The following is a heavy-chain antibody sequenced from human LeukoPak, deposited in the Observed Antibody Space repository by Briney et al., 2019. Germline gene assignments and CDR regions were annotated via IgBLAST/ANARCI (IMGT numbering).Heavy chain of an antibody. V-gene: IGHV4-34*01. CDR1: GGSFSGYY. J-gene: IGHJ4*02. D-gene: IGHD3-10*01. CDR2: INHSGST. Sequence: SETLSLTCAVYGGSFSGYYWSWIRQPPGKGLEWIGEINHSGSTNYNPSLKSRVTISVDTSKNQFSLKLSSVTAADTAVYYCARRSFTMVRGGDYFDYWGQGTLVTVSS. CDR3: ARRSFTMVRGGDYFDY.